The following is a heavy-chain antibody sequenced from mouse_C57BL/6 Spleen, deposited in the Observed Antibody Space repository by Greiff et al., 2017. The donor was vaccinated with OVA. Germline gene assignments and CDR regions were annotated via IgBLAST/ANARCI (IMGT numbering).Heavy chain of an antibody. CDR3: ARIGYYDYDGDY. CDR2: IDPANGNT. CDR1: GFNIKNTY. V-gene: IGHV14-3*01. J-gene: IGHJ3*01. Sequence: VQLQQSVAELVRPGASVKLSCTASGFNIKNTYMHWVKQSPEQGLEWIGRIDPANGNTKYAPNVQGKATITADTSSNTAYLQLRSLTSEDTAIYYCARIGYYDYDGDYWGKGTLVTVSA. D-gene: IGHD2-4*01.